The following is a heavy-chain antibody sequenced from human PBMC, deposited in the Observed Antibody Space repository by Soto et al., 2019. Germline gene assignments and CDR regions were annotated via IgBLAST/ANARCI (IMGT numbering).Heavy chain of an antibody. J-gene: IGHJ3*02. CDR1: GGSISSGGYY. CDR2: IYYSGST. CDR3: ASLWEPWQLGRHAFDI. D-gene: IGHD6-6*01. Sequence: QVQLQESGPGLVKPSQTLSLTCTVSGGSISSGGYYWSWIRQHPGKGLEWIGYIYYSGSTYYNPSLKSRVTISVDTSKNQFSLKLSSVTAADTAVYYCASLWEPWQLGRHAFDIWGQGTMVTVSS. V-gene: IGHV4-31*03.